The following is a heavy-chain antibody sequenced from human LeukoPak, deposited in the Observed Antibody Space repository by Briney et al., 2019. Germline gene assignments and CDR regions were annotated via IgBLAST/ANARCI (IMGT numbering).Heavy chain of an antibody. CDR1: GFTFSSYS. V-gene: IGHV3-21*01. CDR3: ARDRRDRIAAAGIFDY. CDR2: ISSSSSYI. D-gene: IGHD6-13*01. Sequence: GGSLRLSCAASGFTFSSYSMNWVRQAPGKGLEWVSSISSSSSYIYYADSVKGRFTISRDNAKNSLYLPMNSLRAEDTAVYYCARDRRDRIAAAGIFDYWGQGTLVTVSS. J-gene: IGHJ4*02.